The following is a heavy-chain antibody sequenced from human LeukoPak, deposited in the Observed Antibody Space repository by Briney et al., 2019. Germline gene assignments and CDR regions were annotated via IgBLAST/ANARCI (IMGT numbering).Heavy chain of an antibody. Sequence: PGGSLRLSCAVSGLTFSSYWMSWVRQAPGKGLEWVANINQDGSGKYYADSLKGRFTISRDNAKNSLYLQVNGLRAEDTAAYYCARDLKYQPHYWGQGTLVTVSS. V-gene: IGHV3-7*01. J-gene: IGHJ4*02. CDR1: GLTFSSYW. D-gene: IGHD2-2*01. CDR3: ARDLKYQPHY. CDR2: INQDGSGK.